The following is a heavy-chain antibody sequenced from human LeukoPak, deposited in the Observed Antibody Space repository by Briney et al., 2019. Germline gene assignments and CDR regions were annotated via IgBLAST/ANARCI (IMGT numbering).Heavy chain of an antibody. J-gene: IGHJ5*02. Sequence: ASVKVSCKASGYTFTSYAMNWVRQAPGQGLEWMGWINTNTGNPTYAQGFTGRFVFSLDTSVSTAYLQISSLKAEDTAVYYCARDFTWLVRGWFDPWGQGTLVTVSS. V-gene: IGHV7-4-1*02. CDR3: ARDFTWLVRGWFDP. CDR2: INTNTGNP. D-gene: IGHD6-19*01. CDR1: GYTFTSYA.